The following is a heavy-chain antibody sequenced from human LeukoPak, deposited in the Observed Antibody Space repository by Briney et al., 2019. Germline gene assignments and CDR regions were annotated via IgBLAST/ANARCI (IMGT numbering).Heavy chain of an antibody. D-gene: IGHD1-26*01. V-gene: IGHV3-21*04. CDR1: GFTFSSYS. J-gene: IGHJ4*02. Sequence: GGSLRLSCAASGFTFSSYSMNWVRQAPGKGLEWVSSISSSSSYIYYADSVKGRFTISRDNAKNSLYLQMNSLRAEDMALYYCAKASLGDYFDYWGQGTLVTVSS. CDR3: AKASLGDYFDY. CDR2: ISSSSSYI.